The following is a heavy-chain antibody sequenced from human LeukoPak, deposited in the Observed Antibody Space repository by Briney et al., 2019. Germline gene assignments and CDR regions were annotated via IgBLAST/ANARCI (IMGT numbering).Heavy chain of an antibody. D-gene: IGHD1-26*01. J-gene: IGHJ3*02. Sequence: GGSLRLSCAASGFTFSSYEMNWVRQAPGKGLEWVSSISGSGGSTYYADSVKGRFTISRDNSKNTLYLQMNSQRAEDTAVYYCAKMIEGELLRGDAFDIWGQGTMVTVSS. CDR1: GFTFSSYE. CDR3: AKMIEGELLRGDAFDI. V-gene: IGHV3-23*01. CDR2: ISGSGGST.